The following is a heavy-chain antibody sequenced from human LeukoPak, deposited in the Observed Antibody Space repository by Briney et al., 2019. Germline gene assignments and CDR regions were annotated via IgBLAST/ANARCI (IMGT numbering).Heavy chain of an antibody. CDR1: GFTFSSYN. CDR3: ARAYCSCTSCFG. V-gene: IGHV3-48*01. J-gene: IGHJ4*02. D-gene: IGHD2-2*01. CDR2: ISYSSRAR. Sequence: GGSLRLSCAASGFTFSSYNMNWVRQAPGKGLEWVSSISYSSRARYYADSVKGRFTISRDNFKDSLYLQKDSLRAEDTAVYYCARAYCSCTSCFGWGQGTLVTVSS.